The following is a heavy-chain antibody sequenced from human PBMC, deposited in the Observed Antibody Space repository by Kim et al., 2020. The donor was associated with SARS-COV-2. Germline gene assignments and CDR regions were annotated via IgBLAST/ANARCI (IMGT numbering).Heavy chain of an antibody. D-gene: IGHD6-6*01. CDR3: ARGQYSSSKYYYYYMDV. CDR2: TYYRSKWYN. J-gene: IGHJ6*03. Sequence: SQTLPLTCAISGDSVSSNSAAWNWIRQSPSRGLEWLGRTYYRSKWYNDYAVSVKSRITINPDTSKNQFSLQLNSVTPEDTAVYYCARGQYSSSKYYYYYMDVWGKGTTVTVSS. CDR1: GDSVSSNSAA. V-gene: IGHV6-1*01.